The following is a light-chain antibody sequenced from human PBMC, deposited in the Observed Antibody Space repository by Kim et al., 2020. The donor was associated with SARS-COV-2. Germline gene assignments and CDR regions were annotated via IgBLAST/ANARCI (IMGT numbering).Light chain of an antibody. CDR3: QQYNNWPYT. J-gene: IGKJ2*01. V-gene: IGKV3-15*01. CDR1: QSVSSS. Sequence: EIVMTQSPATLSVSPGERATLSCRASQSVSSSLAWYQQKPGQAPRFLIYGASTRATGIPGRFSGSGSGTEFTLTISSLQSEDFAVYCCQQYNNWPYTFGQGTKLGI. CDR2: GAS.